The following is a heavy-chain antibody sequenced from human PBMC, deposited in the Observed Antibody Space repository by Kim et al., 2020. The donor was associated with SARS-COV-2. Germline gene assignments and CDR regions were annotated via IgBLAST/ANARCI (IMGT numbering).Heavy chain of an antibody. CDR2: IYYSGST. J-gene: IGHJ4*02. V-gene: IGHV4-59*13. D-gene: IGHD2-15*01. CDR3: ARAGSCYWVYYFDY. Sequence: SETLSLTCTVSGGSISSYYWSWIRQPPGKGLEWIGYIYYSGSTNYNPSLKSRVTISVDTSKNQFSLKLSSVTAADTAVYYCARAGSCYWVYYFDYWGQGTLVTVSS. CDR1: GGSISSYY.